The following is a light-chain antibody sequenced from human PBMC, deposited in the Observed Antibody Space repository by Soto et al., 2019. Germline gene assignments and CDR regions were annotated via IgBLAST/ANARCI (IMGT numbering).Light chain of an antibody. V-gene: IGKV3-11*01. J-gene: IGKJ5*01. CDR2: DAF. Sequence: EIVLTQSPATLSLSPGERATLSCRASQSVSRYLAWYQQKPGQAPRLLIYDAFNRATGIPARFSGSGSGTDFTLTISSLEPEDFTVYYCQQRSNWPPIAFGQGTRLEIK. CDR1: QSVSRY. CDR3: QQRSNWPPIA.